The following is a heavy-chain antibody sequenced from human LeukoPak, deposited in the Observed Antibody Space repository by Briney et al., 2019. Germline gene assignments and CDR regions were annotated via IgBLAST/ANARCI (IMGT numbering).Heavy chain of an antibody. CDR1: GGSISSGSYY. J-gene: IGHJ6*03. Sequence: PSETLSLTCTVSGGSISSGSYYWSWIRQPAGKGLEWIGRIYTSGSTNYNPSLKSRVTISVDTSKNQFSLKLSSVTAADTAVYYCARASDRTVTTQYYYYYMDVWGKGTTVTVSS. D-gene: IGHD4-11*01. V-gene: IGHV4-61*02. CDR2: IYTSGST. CDR3: ARASDRTVTTQYYYYYMDV.